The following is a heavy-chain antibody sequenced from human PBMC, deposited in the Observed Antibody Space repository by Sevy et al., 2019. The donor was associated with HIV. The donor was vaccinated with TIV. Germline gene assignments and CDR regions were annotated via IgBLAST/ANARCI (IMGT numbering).Heavy chain of an antibody. CDR3: AGAGGYCSSTSCNRPWFDP. CDR2: INPNSGGT. V-gene: IGHV1-2*02. J-gene: IGHJ5*02. Sequence: ASVKVSCKASGYTFTGYYMHWVRQAPGQGLEWMGWINPNSGGTNYAQKFQGRVTMTRDTSISTAYMELSRLRSDDTAVYYCAGAGGYCSSTSCNRPWFDPWGQGTLVTVSS. CDR1: GYTFTGYY. D-gene: IGHD2-2*02.